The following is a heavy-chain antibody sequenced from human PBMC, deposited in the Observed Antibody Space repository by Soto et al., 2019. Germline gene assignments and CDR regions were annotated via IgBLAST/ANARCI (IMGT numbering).Heavy chain of an antibody. CDR2: SNPNTGNT. D-gene: IGHD2-15*01. Sequence: QVQLVQSGADLKKPGASVKVSCKTSGDTFSGHFLHWVRQAPGAGPEWMGWSNPNTGNTKYGQKFEGRVTMTSDMSSSKAYMALTRLTVDDTAVYFCARAGSYCSGGSCSFAYWGQGSLVTVSS. CDR3: ARAGSYCSGGSCSFAY. J-gene: IGHJ4*02. CDR1: GDTFSGHF. V-gene: IGHV1-2*02.